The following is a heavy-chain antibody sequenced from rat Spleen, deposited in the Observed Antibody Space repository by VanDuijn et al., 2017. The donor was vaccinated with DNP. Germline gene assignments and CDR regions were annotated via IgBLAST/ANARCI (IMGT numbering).Heavy chain of an antibody. D-gene: IGHD4-3*01. CDR2: ISSGGTT. CDR3: ARDLIIRDTTSAMDA. Sequence: QVQLKESGPGLVQPSQTLSLTCTVSGFSLTNYHVDWVRQPPGKGLEWIAAISSGGTTYYNSVLRSRLSISRDTSKSQVFLKLNRLQTEDTATYYCARDLIIRDTTSAMDAWGQGTSVTVSS. V-gene: IGHV2S12*01. J-gene: IGHJ4*01. CDR1: GFSLTNYH.